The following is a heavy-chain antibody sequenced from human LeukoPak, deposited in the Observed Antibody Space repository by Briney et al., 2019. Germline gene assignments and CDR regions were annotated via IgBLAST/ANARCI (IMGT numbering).Heavy chain of an antibody. Sequence: ASVKVSCKASGYTFTGYYIHWVRRAPGQGLEWMGWINPNSGGTNYAQKFQGRVTMTRDTSISTAYMELSRLRSDDTAVYYCAREPYYYDSSGYSEGDYWGQGTLVTVSS. V-gene: IGHV1-2*02. CDR1: GYTFTGYY. J-gene: IGHJ4*02. CDR2: INPNSGGT. CDR3: AREPYYYDSSGYSEGDY. D-gene: IGHD3-22*01.